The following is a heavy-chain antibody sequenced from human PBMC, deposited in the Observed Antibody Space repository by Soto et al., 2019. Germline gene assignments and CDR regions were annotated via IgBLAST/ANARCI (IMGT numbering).Heavy chain of an antibody. CDR1: GDAVSGSYYF. J-gene: IGHJ3*01. CDR3: AREIDGRGAFDL. V-gene: IGHV4-30-4*01. Sequence: QVQVQESGPGLVKPSETLSLTCSPSGDAVSGSYYFWSWIRQSPGKGLEWIGYISYRGNTYYNPSFPIRLTMSIAPSKNYVSLRLTSVTAADTAVYFCAREIDGRGAFDLWGQGTMVTVTS. D-gene: IGHD3-10*02. CDR2: ISYRGNT.